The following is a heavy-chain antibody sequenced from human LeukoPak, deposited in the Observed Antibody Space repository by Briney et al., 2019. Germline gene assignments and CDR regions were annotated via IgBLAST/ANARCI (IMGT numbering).Heavy chain of an antibody. J-gene: IGHJ4*02. D-gene: IGHD6-13*01. CDR2: LTGNGGST. Sequence: PGGSLSLSCAASGFTFDDYAVHWVRQAPGKGLEWVSLLTGNGGSTFYADAVKGRFSISRDNSKNSLYLQMNGLRTEDTALYYCAKEGAIAVAGYFDLWGQGTLVTVSS. V-gene: IGHV3-43*02. CDR3: AKEGAIAVAGYFDL. CDR1: GFTFDDYA.